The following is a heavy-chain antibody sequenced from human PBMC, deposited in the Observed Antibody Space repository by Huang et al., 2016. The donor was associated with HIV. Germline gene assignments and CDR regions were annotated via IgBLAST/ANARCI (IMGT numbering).Heavy chain of an antibody. CDR3: ARARGYYDSSVSYYFDY. D-gene: IGHD3-22*01. CDR1: GGTFSSYA. V-gene: IGHV1-69*13. CDR2: VIPILGTA. J-gene: IGHJ4*02. Sequence: QVQLVQSGAEVKKPGSSVKVSCKASGGTFSSYAISWVRQAPGKGLEWMGGVIPILGTANYAQKCQGRVTITADEATSTAYMELSSLRSEDTAVYYCARARGYYDSSVSYYFDYWGQGTLVTVSS.